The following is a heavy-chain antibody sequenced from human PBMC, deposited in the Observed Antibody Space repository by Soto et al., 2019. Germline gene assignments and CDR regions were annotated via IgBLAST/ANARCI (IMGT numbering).Heavy chain of an antibody. V-gene: IGHV1-2*02. D-gene: IGHD3-3*01. CDR2: INPATGAA. J-gene: IGHJ3*02. CDR1: GYPVTAYY. Sequence: QLHLVQSGAVVKKPGASVTVSCSASGYPVTAYYMLWVRQAPGRGLEWMGGINPATGAAKYTQTFRGRVTMTRDTSTSTVFMELSGLTSEDTAVFYCARGGGVGVAGSAAFDMWGQGTLVTVSS. CDR3: ARGGGVGVAGSAAFDM.